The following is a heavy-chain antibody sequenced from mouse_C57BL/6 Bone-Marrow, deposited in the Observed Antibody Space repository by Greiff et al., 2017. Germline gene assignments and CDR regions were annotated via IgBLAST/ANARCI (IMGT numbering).Heavy chain of an antibody. CDR2: FEPENGDT. CDR3: TVPGSRTRFAY. Sequence: EVQLVESGAELVRPGASVKLSCTASGFNIKDDYLPGVKQRPEQGLEGIGWFEPENGDTEYASKFQGKATITADTSSNTAYLQLSSLTSEDTSVYYCTVPGSRTRFAYWGQGTLVTVSA. CDR1: GFNIKDDY. D-gene: IGHD1-1*01. V-gene: IGHV14-4*01. J-gene: IGHJ3*01.